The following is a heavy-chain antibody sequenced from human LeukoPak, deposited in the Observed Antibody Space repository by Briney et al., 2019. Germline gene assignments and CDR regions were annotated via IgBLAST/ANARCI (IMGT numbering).Heavy chain of an antibody. J-gene: IGHJ5*01. V-gene: IGHV1-69*06. D-gene: IGHD3-10*01. CDR1: GGTFSNYA. Sequence: ASVKVSCKASGGTFSNYAISWVRQAPGQGLEWMGGIIPIFGTANYAQKFRGRVTITADKSTRTAYMELSSLRSEDTAVYYCTKEGLPSGSSWSAWFDYWGQGTLVTVSS. CDR2: IIPIFGTA. CDR3: TKEGLPSGSSWSAWFDY.